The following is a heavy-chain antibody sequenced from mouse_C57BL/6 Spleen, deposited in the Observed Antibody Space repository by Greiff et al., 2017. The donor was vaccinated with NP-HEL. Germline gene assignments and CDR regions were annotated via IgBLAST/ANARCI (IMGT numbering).Heavy chain of an antibody. CDR1: GFTFSDYY. D-gene: IGHD2-4*01. CDR3: ARQNYDGYFDV. J-gene: IGHJ1*03. CDR2: ISNGGGST. Sequence: EVQGVESGGGLVQPGGSLKLSCAASGFTFSDYYMYWVRQTPEKRLEWVAYISNGGGSTYYPDTVKGRFTISRDNAKNTLYLQMSRLKSEDTAMYYCARQNYDGYFDVWGTGTTVTVSS. V-gene: IGHV5-12*01.